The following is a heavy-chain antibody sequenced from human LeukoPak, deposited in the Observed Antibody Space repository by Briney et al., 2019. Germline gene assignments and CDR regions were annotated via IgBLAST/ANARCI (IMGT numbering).Heavy chain of an antibody. CDR2: IYYSGST. CDR1: GGSISSSNW. CDR3: ARVYGSGSYSFVDY. V-gene: IGHV4-4*02. D-gene: IGHD3-10*01. Sequence: PSGTLSLTCAVSGGSISSSNWWSWVRQPPGKGLEWIGYIYYSGSTNYNPSLKSRVTISVDTSKNQFSLKLSSVTAADTAVYYCARVYGSGSYSFVDYWGQGTLVTVSS. J-gene: IGHJ4*02.